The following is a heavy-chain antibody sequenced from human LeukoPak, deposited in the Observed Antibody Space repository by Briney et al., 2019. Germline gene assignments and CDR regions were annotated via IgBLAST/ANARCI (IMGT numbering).Heavy chain of an antibody. D-gene: IGHD5-18*01. CDR2: ISWNSGSI. CDR3: AKGHTYGLGESYLDF. V-gene: IGHV3-9*01. Sequence: PGGSLRLSCAASGYTFDDYAMHWVRQAPGKGLEWVSAISWNSGSIGYADSVKGRFTISRDNGKNSLYLQMNSLRTEDTALYYCAKGHTYGLGESYLDFWGQGTLVSVSS. CDR1: GYTFDDYA. J-gene: IGHJ4*02.